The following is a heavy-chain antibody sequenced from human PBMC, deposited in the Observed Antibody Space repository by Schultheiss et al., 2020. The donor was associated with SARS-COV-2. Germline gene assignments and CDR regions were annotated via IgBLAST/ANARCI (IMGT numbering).Heavy chain of an antibody. Sequence: ASVKVSCKASGYTFTGYYMHWVRQAPGQGLEWMGWVSPYSGDTSYAQHLQGRVSLTTDTSTNIAHMEMRSLRSDDTAVYYCARILGNYFDYWGQGTLVTVSS. J-gene: IGHJ4*02. V-gene: IGHV1-18*04. CDR3: ARILGNYFDY. D-gene: IGHD1-26*01. CDR2: VSPYSGDT. CDR1: GYTFTGYY.